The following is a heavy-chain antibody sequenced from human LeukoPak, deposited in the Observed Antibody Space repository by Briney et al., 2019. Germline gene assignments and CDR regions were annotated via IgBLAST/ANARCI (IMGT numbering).Heavy chain of an antibody. J-gene: IGHJ4*02. CDR2: INHSGST. CDR1: GGSISSYY. CDR3: ARYSSSWSFDY. D-gene: IGHD6-13*01. Sequence: SETLSLTCTVSGGSISSYYWSWIRQPPGKGLEWSGEINHSGSTNYNPSLKSRVTISVDTSKNQFSLKLSSVTAADTAVYYCARYSSSWSFDYWGQGTLVTVSS. V-gene: IGHV4-34*01.